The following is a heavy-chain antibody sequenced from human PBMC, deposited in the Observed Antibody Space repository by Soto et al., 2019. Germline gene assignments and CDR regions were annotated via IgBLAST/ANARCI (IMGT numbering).Heavy chain of an antibody. Sequence: QEHLVESGGGVVQPGRSLRLSCAASGSIFSGYGMHWVRQAPGKGLEWVAVIWYDGSNKYYADSVKGRFTISRDNSKNMLDLQMDSLRSEDTAVYYCARDGLGGTAFRGFCDYWGQGTLVTVSS. D-gene: IGHD1-7*01. V-gene: IGHV3-33*01. CDR1: GSIFSGYG. J-gene: IGHJ4*02. CDR2: IWYDGSNK. CDR3: ARDGLGGTAFRGFCDY.